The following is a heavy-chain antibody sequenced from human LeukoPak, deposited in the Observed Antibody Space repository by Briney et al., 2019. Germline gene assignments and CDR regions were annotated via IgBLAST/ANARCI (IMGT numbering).Heavy chain of an antibody. Sequence: GGSLRLSCAASGFTFSSYSMNWVRQAPGKGLEWVSSISSSSSYIYYADSVKGRFTISKNNAKNSLYLQMNSLRAEDTAVYYCARPKLNFASWFDPWGQGTLVTVSS. V-gene: IGHV3-21*01. CDR2: ISSSSSYI. CDR3: ARPKLNFASWFDP. J-gene: IGHJ5*02. CDR1: GFTFSSYS. D-gene: IGHD3-9*01.